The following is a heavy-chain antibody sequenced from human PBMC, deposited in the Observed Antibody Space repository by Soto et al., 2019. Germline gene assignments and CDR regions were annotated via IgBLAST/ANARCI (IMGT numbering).Heavy chain of an antibody. CDR2: INHSGST. V-gene: IGHV4-34*01. Sequence: QVQLQQWGAGLWKPSETLSLTCAVYGGSCSGYYWSWIRQPPGKGLEWIGEINHSGSTNYNPSLKSRVTISVDTSKNQFSLKLSSVTAADTAVYYCARGNYDFWSGYNEYYYYMDVWGKGTTVTVSS. D-gene: IGHD3-3*01. CDR3: ARGNYDFWSGYNEYYYYMDV. CDR1: GGSCSGYY. J-gene: IGHJ6*03.